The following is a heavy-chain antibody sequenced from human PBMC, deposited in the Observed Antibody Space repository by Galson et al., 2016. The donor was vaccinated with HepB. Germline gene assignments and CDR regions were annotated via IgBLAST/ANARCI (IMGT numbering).Heavy chain of an antibody. D-gene: IGHD6-19*01. J-gene: IGHJ4*02. V-gene: IGHV3-48*02. Sequence: LRLSCAASGFTFSTYSMNWVRPAPGKGLEWVSYISRTSTTIHYADSVKGRFTVSRDNAKNSLYLQMNSLKDEDTALYYCARGYNNGWYSFDYWGQGTLVTVSS. CDR3: ARGYNNGWYSFDY. CDR1: GFTFSTYS. CDR2: ISRTSTTI.